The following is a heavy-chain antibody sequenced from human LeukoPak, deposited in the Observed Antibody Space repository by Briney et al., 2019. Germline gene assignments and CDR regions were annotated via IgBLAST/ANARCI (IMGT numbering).Heavy chain of an antibody. J-gene: IGHJ4*02. CDR1: GGTFSSYA. V-gene: IGHV1-69*01. Sequence: SVKVSCKASGGTFSSYAISWVRQAPGQGLEWMGGIIPIFGTANYAQKFQGRVTITADESTSTAYMELSSLRSEDTAVYYCAKDSREALAGTEDYWGRGTLVTVSS. D-gene: IGHD6-19*01. CDR3: AKDSREALAGTEDY. CDR2: IIPIFGTA.